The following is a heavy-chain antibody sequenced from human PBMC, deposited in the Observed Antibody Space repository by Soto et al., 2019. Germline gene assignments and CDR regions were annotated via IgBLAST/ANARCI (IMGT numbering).Heavy chain of an antibody. V-gene: IGHV3-23*01. Sequence: EVQLLESGGGLVQPGGSLRLSCAASGFTFSSYAMSWVRQAPGKGLEWVSAISGSGGSTYYADSVKGRFTISRDNSKNTLYLQMNSLRAEDTAVYYCAKAARRYCSGGSCYPPMDVWGQGTTVTVSS. D-gene: IGHD2-15*01. CDR1: GFTFSSYA. J-gene: IGHJ6*02. CDR3: AKAARRYCSGGSCYPPMDV. CDR2: ISGSGGST.